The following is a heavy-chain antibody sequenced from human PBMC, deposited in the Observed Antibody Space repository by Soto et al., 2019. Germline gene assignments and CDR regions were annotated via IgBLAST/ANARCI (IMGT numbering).Heavy chain of an antibody. CDR1: GGTFSSYT. D-gene: IGHD2-15*01. Sequence: QVQLVQSGAEVKKPGSSVKVSCKASGGTFSSYTISWVRQAPGQGLEWMGRIIPILGIENYAQKFQGRVTITADKSASTAYMELSSLRSEDTAMYYCARTGALDCSDGSCYNWFDPWGQGTLVTVSS. CDR2: IIPILGIE. J-gene: IGHJ5*02. CDR3: ARTGALDCSDGSCYNWFDP. V-gene: IGHV1-69*02.